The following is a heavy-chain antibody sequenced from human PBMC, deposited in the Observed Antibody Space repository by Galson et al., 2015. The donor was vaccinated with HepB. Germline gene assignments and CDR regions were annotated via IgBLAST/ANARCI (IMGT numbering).Heavy chain of an antibody. Sequence: SVKVSCKASGGAFNTHTISWVRQAPGRGLEWMGRIIPVPGTVNYAQKFQGRATIVADKSTSTAYMELSNLRAEDTAMYFCAKDGIMVANNPYHFHYWGQGTLVTVSS. J-gene: IGHJ4*02. CDR1: GGAFNTHT. V-gene: IGHV1-69*08. D-gene: IGHD2-15*01. CDR3: AKDGIMVANNPYHFHY. CDR2: IIPVPGTV.